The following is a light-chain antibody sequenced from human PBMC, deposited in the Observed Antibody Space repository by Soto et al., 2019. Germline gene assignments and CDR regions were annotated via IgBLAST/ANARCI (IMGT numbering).Light chain of an antibody. J-gene: IGKJ1*01. CDR1: QSISNW. CDR3: QQYDTYST. CDR2: KAS. Sequence: DIQMTQSPSTLSASVGDRVTITCRASQSISNWLAWYQQKPGKAPKLLIYKASSLESGVPSRFSGSGSGTEFTLPISSLQPDDFATYYCQQYDTYSTFGHGTKVEIK. V-gene: IGKV1-5*03.